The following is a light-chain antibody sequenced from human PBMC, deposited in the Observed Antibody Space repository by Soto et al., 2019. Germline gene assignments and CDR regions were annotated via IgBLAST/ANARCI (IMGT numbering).Light chain of an antibody. J-gene: IGKJ1*01. Sequence: DIVMTQSPDSLAVSLGERATINCKSSQSVFSNTNNKNCIAWYQQKSGQPPKLLIYWASSRESGLPDRFSGGGSGTDFTLTISSLQAEDVAPCYCQHYYSMPWTFGQGTRVESK. CDR1: QSVFSNTNNKNC. V-gene: IGKV4-1*01. CDR2: WAS. CDR3: QHYYSMPWT.